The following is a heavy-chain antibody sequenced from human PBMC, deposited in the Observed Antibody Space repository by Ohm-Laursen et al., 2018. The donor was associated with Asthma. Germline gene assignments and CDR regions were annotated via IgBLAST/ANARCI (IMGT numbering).Heavy chain of an antibody. J-gene: IGHJ4*02. D-gene: IGHD4-17*01. Sequence: SLRLSCTASGFTFSTYAMNWVRQAPGQGLEWVSVISDSGGTTYYADSVEGRFTISRDNSKNTMYLQMNSLRAEDTAVYYCAKDLGTVTKGYFDYWGQGTLVTVSS. CDR1: GFTFSTYA. V-gene: IGHV3-23*01. CDR2: ISDSGGTT. CDR3: AKDLGTVTKGYFDY.